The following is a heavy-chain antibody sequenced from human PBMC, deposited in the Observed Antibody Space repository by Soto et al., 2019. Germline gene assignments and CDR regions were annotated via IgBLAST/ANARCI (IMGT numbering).Heavy chain of an antibody. CDR2: ISYDGSNK. CDR3: AKGGRISRLDP. Sequence: QVQLVESGGGVVQPGRSLRVSCATSGFIFNNFDMHWVRQAPGKGLEWVAVISYDGSNKYYIDSVKGRFTISRDNSKNTLYLQMNSLRPEDTAVYYCAKGGRISRLDPWGQGTLVTVSS. V-gene: IGHV3-30*18. CDR1: GFIFNNFD. J-gene: IGHJ5*02. D-gene: IGHD1-26*01.